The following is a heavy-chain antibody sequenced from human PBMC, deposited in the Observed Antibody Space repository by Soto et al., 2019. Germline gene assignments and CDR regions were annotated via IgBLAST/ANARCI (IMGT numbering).Heavy chain of an antibody. Sequence: GESLKISCKGSGYNFAGYWIAWVRQMPGKGLELMGIIYPSDSDTRYRPSFQGQVTISADKSISSAYLQXSXLRASDTAMYYCARGGVSTRTFDYWGQGTPVTVSS. J-gene: IGHJ4*02. CDR2: IYPSDSDT. CDR1: GYNFAGYW. D-gene: IGHD3-3*01. V-gene: IGHV5-51*01. CDR3: ARGGVSTRTFDY.